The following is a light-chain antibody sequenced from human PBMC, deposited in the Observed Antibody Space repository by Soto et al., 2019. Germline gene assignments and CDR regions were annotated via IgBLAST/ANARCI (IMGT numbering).Light chain of an antibody. Sequence: EIVMTQSPATLSVSPGERATLSCRASQSVSSNLAWYQQKPGQAPRLLIYGASTRATGIPARFSGSGSGTEFTLTNSSLQSEDFAVYYCQQYNNWPPLYTFGQGTKVDIK. V-gene: IGKV3-15*01. CDR2: GAS. CDR3: QQYNNWPPLYT. CDR1: QSVSSN. J-gene: IGKJ2*01.